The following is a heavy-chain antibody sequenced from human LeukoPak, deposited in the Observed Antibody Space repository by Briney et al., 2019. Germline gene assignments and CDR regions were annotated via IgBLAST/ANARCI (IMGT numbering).Heavy chain of an antibody. D-gene: IGHD2-21*01. Sequence: SETLSLTCTVSGGCINRGFYYWGWIRQPPGKGLAWIGSIYYSGTTYYNPSLKSRVTISVDTSRNQFSLQLTSVTVADTAVYFCARHRPSSTMSGIALWGQGTLVTVSS. CDR1: GGCINRGFYY. V-gene: IGHV4-39*01. J-gene: IGHJ4*02. CDR3: ARHRPSSTMSGIAL. CDR2: IYYSGTT.